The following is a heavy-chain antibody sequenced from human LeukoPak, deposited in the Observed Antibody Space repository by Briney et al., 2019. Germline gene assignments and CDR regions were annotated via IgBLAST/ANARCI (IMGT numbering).Heavy chain of an antibody. CDR2: ISSSGTYI. D-gene: IGHD2-15*01. CDR1: GFTFSSYS. Sequence: GGSLRLSCAASGFTFSSYSMNWVRQAPGKGLEWVSSISSSGTYIYYADSVKGRFTISRDNAKSSLYLQMNSLRAEDTAVYYCARDRPAVAGTGAIDYWGQGTLVTVSS. CDR3: ARDRPAVAGTGAIDY. V-gene: IGHV3-21*01. J-gene: IGHJ4*02.